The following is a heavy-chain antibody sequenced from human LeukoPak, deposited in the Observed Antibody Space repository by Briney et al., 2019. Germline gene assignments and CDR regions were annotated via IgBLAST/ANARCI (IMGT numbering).Heavy chain of an antibody. CDR3: ARDNPDGYTHGNYYYHMDV. CDR1: GGSILSIY. Sequence: PSETLSLTCTVSGGSILSIYWTWIRQPAGKGLEWIGRIWSSGGIWSSGCANHNPSLRRRITMSVDTSKNQIYLRLTSVTAEETAVYFCARDNPDGYTHGNYYYHMDVWGKGTTVTVSS. V-gene: IGHV4-4*07. CDR2: IWSSGGIWSSGCA. D-gene: IGHD5-18*01. J-gene: IGHJ6*03.